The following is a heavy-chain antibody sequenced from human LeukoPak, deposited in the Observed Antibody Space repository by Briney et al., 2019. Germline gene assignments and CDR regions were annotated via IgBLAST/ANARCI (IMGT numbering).Heavy chain of an antibody. V-gene: IGHV4-59*01. CDR3: ARDASTRKFFQL. CDR2: SHHAGTA. CDR1: GGSIGDYY. D-gene: IGHD3-16*01. J-gene: IGHJ1*01. Sequence: PSETLSLTCTVSGGSIGDYYWGWIRQPPGKGLEWIGFSHHAGTANYNPSLKSRVTISFDMSKTQCSLTLTSVTAADTAVYYCARDASTRKFFQLWGQGTLVTVST.